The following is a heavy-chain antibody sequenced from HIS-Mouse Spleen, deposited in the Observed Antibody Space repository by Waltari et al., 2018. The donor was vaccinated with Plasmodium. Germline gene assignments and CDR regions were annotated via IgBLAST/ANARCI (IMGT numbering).Heavy chain of an antibody. Sequence: QVQLVQSGAEVKKPGASVKVSCQASGYTFTGYYMHWVRQAPGQGLEWMGWINPNSGGTNYAQKFQGRVTMTRDTSISTAYMELSRLRSDDTAVYYCARVLGYKAAAGTFVEYFQHWGQGTLVTVSS. CDR3: ARVLGYKAAAGTFVEYFQH. CDR2: INPNSGGT. CDR1: GYTFTGYY. V-gene: IGHV1-2*02. J-gene: IGHJ1*01. D-gene: IGHD6-13*01.